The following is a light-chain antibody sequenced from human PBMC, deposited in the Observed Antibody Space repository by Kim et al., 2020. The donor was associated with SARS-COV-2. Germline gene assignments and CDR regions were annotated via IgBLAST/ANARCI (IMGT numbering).Light chain of an antibody. V-gene: IGKV3-20*01. CDR3: QQYGTSLRT. Sequence: EIVLTQSPGTLSLSPGERATLSCRASQSVTSSYLAWYQQKPGQPPRLLIYGASNRATGIPERFSGSGSGTDFTLTISRLESEDLAVYYCQQYGTSLRTFGQGTKVDIK. CDR1: QSVTSSY. CDR2: GAS. J-gene: IGKJ1*01.